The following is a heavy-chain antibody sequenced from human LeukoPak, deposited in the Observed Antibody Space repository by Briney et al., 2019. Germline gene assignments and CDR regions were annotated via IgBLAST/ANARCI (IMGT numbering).Heavy chain of an antibody. V-gene: IGHV4-59*01. CDR1: GGSISGYY. J-gene: IGHJ3*02. CDR3: ARDRERAFDI. CDR2: ISYSGST. D-gene: IGHD1-26*01. Sequence: PSGTLSLTCTVSGGSISGYYWSWIRQPPGKGLEWIGYISYSGSTNYNPSLKSRVTISVDTSKNQFSLKLSSVTAADTAVYYCARDRERAFDIWGQGTLVTVSS.